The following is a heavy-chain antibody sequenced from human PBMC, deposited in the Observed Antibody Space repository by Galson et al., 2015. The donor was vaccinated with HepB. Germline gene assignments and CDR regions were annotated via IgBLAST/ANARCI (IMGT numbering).Heavy chain of an antibody. D-gene: IGHD3-16*02. CDR2: ISYSGST. Sequence: SETLFLTCTVPGGSISDTSYYWGWIRQPPGKGLEWIGSISYSGSTYYNPSLKSRVTVSVDTSKNQFSLKLSSVTAADTAVYSCARHVNYYFAWGSYRYTGFDSWGQGTLVTVSS. CDR1: GGSISDTSYY. V-gene: IGHV4-39*01. CDR3: ARHVNYYFAWGSYRYTGFDS. J-gene: IGHJ4*02.